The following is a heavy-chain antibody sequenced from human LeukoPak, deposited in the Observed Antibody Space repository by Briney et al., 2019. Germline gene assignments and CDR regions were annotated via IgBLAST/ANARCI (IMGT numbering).Heavy chain of an antibody. Sequence: PSETLSLTCTVSGRSITKDYWSWIRQPPGKGLECIGYIYYSGNSGFNPSLKSRITISVAASKSLVSLKLSSVTGAYTAVDYCARVPVTHCSSTTCRELDKIEPWGQGTLVTVSS. D-gene: IGHD2-2*01. V-gene: IGHV4-59*01. CDR3: ARVPVTHCSSTTCRELDKIEP. CDR2: IYYSGNS. CDR1: GRSITKDY. J-gene: IGHJ5*02.